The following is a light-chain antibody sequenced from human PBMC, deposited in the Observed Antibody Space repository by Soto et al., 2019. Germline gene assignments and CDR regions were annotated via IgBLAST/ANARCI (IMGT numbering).Light chain of an antibody. V-gene: IGKV1-27*01. CDR1: QGISNY. CDR2: AAS. CDR3: QKYNSAPRGVT. J-gene: IGKJ3*01. Sequence: DIQMTQSPSSLSASVGDRVTITCRASQGISNYLAWYQQKPGKVPKLLIYAASTLQSGVPSRFSGSGSGTDFTLTISSLQPDDVATYYCQKYNSAPRGVTFGPGTKVDIK.